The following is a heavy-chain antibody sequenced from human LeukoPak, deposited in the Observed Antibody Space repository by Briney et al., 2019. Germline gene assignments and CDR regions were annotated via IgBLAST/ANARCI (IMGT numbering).Heavy chain of an antibody. D-gene: IGHD5-12*01. CDR1: GGTFSSYA. CDR3: ARDGGGYSGYDLLNPYYGMDV. Sequence: ASVKVSCKASGGTFSSYAISWVRQAPGQGPEWMGGIIPIFGTANYAQKFQGRVTITADKSTSTAYMELSSLRSEDTAVYYCARDGGGYSGYDLLNPYYGMDVWGKGTTVTVSS. CDR2: IIPIFGTA. V-gene: IGHV1-69*06. J-gene: IGHJ6*04.